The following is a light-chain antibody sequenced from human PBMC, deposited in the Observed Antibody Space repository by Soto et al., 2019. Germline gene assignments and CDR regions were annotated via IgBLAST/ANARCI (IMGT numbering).Light chain of an antibody. CDR1: QSLLNSNGNNY. J-gene: IGKJ1*01. V-gene: IGKV2-28*01. CDR2: LGS. CDR3: MQPLRNPLT. Sequence: DIVMTQSPLSLPVTPGEPASISCTSSQSLLNSNGNNYLDWYVQQPGQSQQLLIHLGSKRASGVTDRFSGSGSGTSFTLQISRVEAEDVGVYYCMQPLRNPLTFGQGTRVEIK.